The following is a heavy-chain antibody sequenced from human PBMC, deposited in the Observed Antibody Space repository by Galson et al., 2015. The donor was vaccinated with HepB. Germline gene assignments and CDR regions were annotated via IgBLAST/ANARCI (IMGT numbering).Heavy chain of an antibody. CDR2: IIPIFGTA. CDR3: ARGLAMVRMDV. CDR1: GYTFTSYY. D-gene: IGHD3-10*01. J-gene: IGHJ6*04. V-gene: IGHV1-69*13. Sequence: SVKVSCKASGYTFTSYYMHWVRQAPGQGLEWMGGIIPIFGTANYAQKFQGRVTITADESTSTAYMELSSLRSVDTAVYYCARGLAMVRMDVWGKGTTVTVSS.